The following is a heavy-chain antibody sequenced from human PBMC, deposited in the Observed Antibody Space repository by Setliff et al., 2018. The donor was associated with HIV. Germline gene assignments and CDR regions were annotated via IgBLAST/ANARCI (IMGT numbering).Heavy chain of an antibody. J-gene: IGHJ3*02. CDR1: GFTLSSTY. V-gene: IGHV3-66*01. CDR3: ARAAAYFNFWTGYHPHAFDI. Sequence: GGSLRLSCAASGFTLSSTYMAWVRQAPGKGLEWVSTIYGSGDTYHADSVKGRFTISRDNTNNSLYLHMNSLRAEDTAVYYCARAAAYFNFWTGYHPHAFDIWGQGTMVTVSS. D-gene: IGHD3-3*01. CDR2: IYGSGDT.